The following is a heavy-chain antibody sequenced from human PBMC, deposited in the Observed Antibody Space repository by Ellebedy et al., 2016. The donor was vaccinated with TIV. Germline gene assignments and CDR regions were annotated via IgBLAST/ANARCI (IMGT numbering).Heavy chain of an antibody. CDR1: GYTLTELS. V-gene: IGHV1-24*01. CDR2: FDPEDGET. CDR3: ATPGIVVVPAAYSYYGMDV. J-gene: IGHJ6*02. D-gene: IGHD2-2*01. Sequence: AASVKVSCKVSGYTLTELSMHWVRQAPGKGLEWMGGFDPEDGETIYAQKFQGRVTMTEDTSTDTAYMELSSLRSEDTAVYYCATPGIVVVPAAYSYYGMDVWGQGTTVTVSS.